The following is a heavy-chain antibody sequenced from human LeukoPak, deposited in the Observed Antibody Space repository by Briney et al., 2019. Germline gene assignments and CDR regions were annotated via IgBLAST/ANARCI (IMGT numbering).Heavy chain of an antibody. Sequence: GASLRLSCAAPGFTFSSYAMSWVRQAPGKGLEWVSAISGSGGSTYYADSVKGRFTISRDNSKNTLYLQMNSLRAEDTAVYYCAKDIVVVVAATHDAFDIWGQGTMVTVSS. D-gene: IGHD2-15*01. CDR2: ISGSGGST. V-gene: IGHV3-23*01. CDR3: AKDIVVVVAATHDAFDI. J-gene: IGHJ3*02. CDR1: GFTFSSYA.